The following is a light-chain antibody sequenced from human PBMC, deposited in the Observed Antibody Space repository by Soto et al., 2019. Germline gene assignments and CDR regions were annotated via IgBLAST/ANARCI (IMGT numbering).Light chain of an antibody. CDR2: DAS. CDR3: QQYENLPT. CDR1: QNINNY. J-gene: IGKJ5*01. Sequence: DIQMTQSPSSVSASVGDRVTITCQASQNINNYLNWYQQKPGRAPKLLIYDASNLEAGVPSRFRGSGSGTDFTFTISRMNPEYVATYYCQQYENLPTFGQGTRLEIK. V-gene: IGKV1-33*01.